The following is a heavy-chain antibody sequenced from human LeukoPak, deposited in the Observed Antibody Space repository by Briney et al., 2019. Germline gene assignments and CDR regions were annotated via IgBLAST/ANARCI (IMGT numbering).Heavy chain of an antibody. J-gene: IGHJ4*02. Sequence: SVKVSCKASGGTFSSYAISWVRQAPGQGLEWMGGIIPIFGTANYAQKFQGRVTITTDESTSTAYMELSSLRSEDMAVYYCAREIAAAGTAGIWGQGTLVTVSS. CDR3: AREIAAAGTAGI. CDR2: IIPIFGTA. V-gene: IGHV1-69*05. D-gene: IGHD6-13*01. CDR1: GGTFSSYA.